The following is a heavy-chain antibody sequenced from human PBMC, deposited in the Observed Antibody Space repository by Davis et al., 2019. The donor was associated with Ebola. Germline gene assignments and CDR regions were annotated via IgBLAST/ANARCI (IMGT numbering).Heavy chain of an antibody. CDR1: GYTFSDHW. D-gene: IGHD6-13*01. Sequence: GESLKISCKASGYTFSDHWVAWVRQMPGKGLEWMGIIYAGDSDTRYSPSFQGQATITVDKSITTAYLQWSSLKASDTAMYFCARQGISSSWFDYWGQETLVTVSS. V-gene: IGHV5-51*01. CDR2: IYAGDSDT. J-gene: IGHJ4*02. CDR3: ARQGISSSWFDY.